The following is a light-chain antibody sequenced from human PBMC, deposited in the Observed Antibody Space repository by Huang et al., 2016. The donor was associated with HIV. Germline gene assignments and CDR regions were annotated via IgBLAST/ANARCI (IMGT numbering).Light chain of an antibody. CDR2: WAA. Sequence: DIVMTQSPDSLAVSLGERATINCKSSQSVLYTSHNKNSLAWYQQKAGQPPKVLIHWAATRESGVPDRFSGSGSGTDFTLTISSLQAEDVAVYYCQQYYSSPYTFGPGTKLEIK. CDR1: QSVLYTSHNKNS. CDR3: QQYYSSPYT. V-gene: IGKV4-1*01. J-gene: IGKJ2*01.